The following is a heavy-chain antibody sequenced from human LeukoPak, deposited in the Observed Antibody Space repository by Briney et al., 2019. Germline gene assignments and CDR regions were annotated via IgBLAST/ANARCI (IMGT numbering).Heavy chain of an antibody. D-gene: IGHD2-15*01. J-gene: IGHJ4*02. CDR1: GGSISSYY. CDR2: IYYSGST. Sequence: SETLSLTCTASGGSISSYYWSWIRQPPGKGLEWIGYIYYSGSTNYNPSLKSRVTISVDTSKNQFSLKLSSVTAADTAVYYCARGAVAAPVDYWGQGTLVTVSS. CDR3: ARGAVAAPVDY. V-gene: IGHV4-59*12.